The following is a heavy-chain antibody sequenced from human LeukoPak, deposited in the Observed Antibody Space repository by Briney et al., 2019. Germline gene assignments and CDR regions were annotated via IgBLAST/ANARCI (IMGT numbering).Heavy chain of an antibody. Sequence: GGSLRLSCAASGFTFDDYAMHWVRQAPGKGLEWVSLISGDGGSTYYADSVKARFTISRDNTKNSLYLQMNSLRTEDTALYYCAKLYDSSGYYFFLDFWGQGTLVTVP. CDR1: GFTFDDYA. J-gene: IGHJ4*02. CDR3: AKLYDSSGYYFFLDF. V-gene: IGHV3-43*02. CDR2: ISGDGGST. D-gene: IGHD3-22*01.